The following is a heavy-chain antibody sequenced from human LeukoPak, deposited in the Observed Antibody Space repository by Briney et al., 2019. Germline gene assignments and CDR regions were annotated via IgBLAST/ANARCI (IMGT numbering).Heavy chain of an antibody. Sequence: ASVKVSCKASGYTFTSYYMHWVRQAPGQGLEWMGIINPSGGSTSYAQKFQGRVTMTRDMSTSTVYMELSSLRSEDTAVYYCARDPVRALGPYSSGWYSRWFDPWGQGTLVTVSS. CDR3: ARDPVRALGPYSSGWYSRWFDP. CDR1: GYTFTSYY. D-gene: IGHD6-19*01. V-gene: IGHV1-46*01. CDR2: INPSGGST. J-gene: IGHJ5*02.